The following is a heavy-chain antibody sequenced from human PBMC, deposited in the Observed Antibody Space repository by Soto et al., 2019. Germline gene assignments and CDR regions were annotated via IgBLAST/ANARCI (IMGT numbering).Heavy chain of an antibody. CDR3: ARDSDYYGMDV. CDR1: GCPFSSYA. CDR2: ISGSGGRT. Sequence: GGSLRHSRVSSGCPFSSYAMSWFRQTPGKGLEWVSGISGSGGRTYYADSVRGRFTISRDNSNNTLSLQMHILRVEDTAVYFCARDSDYYGMDVWGQGTTVTVSS. J-gene: IGHJ6*02. V-gene: IGHV3-23*01.